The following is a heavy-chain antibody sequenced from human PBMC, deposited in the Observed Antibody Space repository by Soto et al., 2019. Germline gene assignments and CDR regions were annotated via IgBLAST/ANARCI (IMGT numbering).Heavy chain of an antibody. CDR3: ARTRRSSVDS. CDR2: ISSGSSTI. J-gene: IGHJ3*02. D-gene: IGHD6-19*01. CDR1: GFSFSNYD. V-gene: IGHV3-48*01. Sequence: EVQLVESGGALVQPGGSLRLSCAASGFSFSNYDMNWVRQTPVKGLEWVSYISSGSSTIYYADSVKGRFTVSRDNAKNSLYLEMNSLRAEDTAVYYCARTRRSSVDSWGPGTMVTVSS.